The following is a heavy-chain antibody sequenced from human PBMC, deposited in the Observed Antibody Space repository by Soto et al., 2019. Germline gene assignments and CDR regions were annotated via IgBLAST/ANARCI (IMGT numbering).Heavy chain of an antibody. D-gene: IGHD5-12*01. J-gene: IGHJ4*02. CDR2: ISSSGGIT. V-gene: IGHV3-23*01. CDR3: AKDLRRSSNSGYARFDY. CDR1: GFTFSSYA. Sequence: PGGSLRLSCAASGFTFSSYAMSWVRQAPGKGLEWVSTISSSGGITYYADSVKGRFTISRGNSKNTLFLQMNSLRAEDTAVYYCAKDLRRSSNSGYARFDYWGQGTLVTVSS.